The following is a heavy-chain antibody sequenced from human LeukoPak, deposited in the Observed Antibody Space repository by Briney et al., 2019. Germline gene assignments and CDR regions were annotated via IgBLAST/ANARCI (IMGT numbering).Heavy chain of an antibody. J-gene: IGHJ4*02. CDR2: IYYSGST. Sequence: SETLSLTCTVSGGSISSYYWSWIRQPPGKGLEWIGYIYYSGSTNYNPSLKSRVTISVDTSENQFSLKLSSVTAADTAVYYCASVDTAMVALDYWGQGTLVTVSS. CDR3: ASVDTAMVALDY. CDR1: GGSISSYY. D-gene: IGHD5-18*01. V-gene: IGHV4-59*01.